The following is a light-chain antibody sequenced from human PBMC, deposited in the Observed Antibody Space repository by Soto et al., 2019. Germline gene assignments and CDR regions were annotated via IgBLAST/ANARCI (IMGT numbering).Light chain of an antibody. Sequence: QSALTQPASVSGSPGQSITISCTGTSSDVGGYNYVSWYQQHPGKAPKLMIYEVSNRPSGVSNRLSGYKSGNTASLTISGLQAEDEADYYCSSYTSSSTLLYVFGTGTQLTVL. CDR1: SSDVGGYNY. V-gene: IGLV2-14*01. CDR3: SSYTSSSTLLYV. CDR2: EVS. J-gene: IGLJ1*01.